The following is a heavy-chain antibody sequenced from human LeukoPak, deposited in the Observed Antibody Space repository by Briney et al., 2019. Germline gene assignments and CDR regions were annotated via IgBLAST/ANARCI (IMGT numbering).Heavy chain of an antibody. V-gene: IGHV3-30*18. CDR3: AKDNVTMIDY. D-gene: IGHD3-22*01. Sequence: GGSLRLSCAASGFTFSSYGMHWVRQAPGKGLEWVAVISYDGSNKYYADSVKGRFTISRDNSKNTLYLQMNSLRAEDTAAYYCAKDNVTMIDYWGQGTLVTVSS. J-gene: IGHJ4*02. CDR1: GFTFSSYG. CDR2: ISYDGSNK.